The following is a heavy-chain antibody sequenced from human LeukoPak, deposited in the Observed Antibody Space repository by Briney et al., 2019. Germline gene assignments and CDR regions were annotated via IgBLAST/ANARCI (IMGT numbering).Heavy chain of an antibody. CDR1: GFTFSDYY. V-gene: IGHV3-11*04. CDR2: ISSSSRAI. Sequence: RPGGSLRLSCAASGFTFSDYYMSWIRQAPGKGLEWVSYISSSSRAISYADSVKGRFTISRDNAKNSLYLQMNSLRAEDTAVYYCARLRYYARDVWGQGTTVTASS. J-gene: IGHJ6*02. CDR3: ARLRYYARDV.